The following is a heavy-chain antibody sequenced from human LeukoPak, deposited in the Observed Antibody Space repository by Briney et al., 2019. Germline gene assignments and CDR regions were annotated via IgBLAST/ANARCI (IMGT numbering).Heavy chain of an antibody. CDR1: GFSVSRIY. Sequence: PGGSLRLSCAASGFSVSRIYMTWVRQAPGKGLERVSVIYNGGSTFYADAVEGRFTISRDSSKNMVYLQMNSLRTEDTAVYYCARDRCSGTSCYGGFDPWGQGTLVSVSA. J-gene: IGHJ5*02. V-gene: IGHV3-66*02. D-gene: IGHD2-2*01. CDR3: ARDRCSGTSCYGGFDP. CDR2: IYNGGST.